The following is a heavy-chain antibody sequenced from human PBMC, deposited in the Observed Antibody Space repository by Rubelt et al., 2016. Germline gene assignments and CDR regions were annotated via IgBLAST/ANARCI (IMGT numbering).Heavy chain of an antibody. Sequence: GGLVQPGRSLRLSCAASGFTFDDYAMHWVRQAPGKGLEWVSGISWNSGSIGYADSVKGRFTISRDNAKNSLYLQMNSLRAEDTAVYYCAKVPSITMIVVVIHDDDAFDIWGQGTMVTVSS. J-gene: IGHJ3*02. CDR1: GFTFDDYA. D-gene: IGHD3-22*01. V-gene: IGHV3-9*01. CDR3: AKVPSITMIVVVIHDDDAFDI. CDR2: ISWNSGSI.